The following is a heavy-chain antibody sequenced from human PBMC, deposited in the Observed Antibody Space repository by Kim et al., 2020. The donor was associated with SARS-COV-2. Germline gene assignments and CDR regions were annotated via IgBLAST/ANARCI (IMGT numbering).Heavy chain of an antibody. V-gene: IGHV4-34*01. CDR2: INHSGST. Sequence: SETLSLTCAVYGGSFSGYYWSWIRQPPGKGLEWIGEINHSGSTNYNPSLKSRVTISVDTSKNQFSLKLSSVTAADTAVYYCARGGGNSEVYWGQGTLVTVSS. D-gene: IGHD2-21*02. CDR3: ARGGGNSEVY. J-gene: IGHJ4*02. CDR1: GGSFSGYY.